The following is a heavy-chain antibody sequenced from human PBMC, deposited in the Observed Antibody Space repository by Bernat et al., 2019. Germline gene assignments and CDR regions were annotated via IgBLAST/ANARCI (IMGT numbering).Heavy chain of an antibody. CDR2: ISYDGSNK. CDR1: GFTFSSYG. CDR3: ARSHGSGFPCPDY. J-gene: IGHJ4*02. Sequence: QVQLVESGGGVVQPGRSLRLSCAASGFTFSSYGMHWVRQAPGKGLEWVAVISYDGSNKYYADSVKGRFTISRDNSKNTLYLQMNSLRAEDTAVYYCARSHGSGFPCPDYWDQGTLVTVSS. D-gene: IGHD3-10*01. V-gene: IGHV3-30*03.